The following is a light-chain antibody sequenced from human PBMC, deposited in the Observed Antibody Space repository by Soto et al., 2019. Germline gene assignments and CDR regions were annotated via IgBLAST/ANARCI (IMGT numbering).Light chain of an antibody. J-gene: IGLJ2*01. CDR3: QSYDSSLSGSV. CDR1: SSNIGAIYD. Sequence: QSVLTQPPSVSGAPGQRVTISCTGSSSNIGAIYDVYWYQQLPGKAPKLLIYGNSNRPSGVPDRFSGSKSGTSASLAITGLQAEDDADYYCQSYDSSLSGSVFGGGTKLTVL. V-gene: IGLV1-40*01. CDR2: GNS.